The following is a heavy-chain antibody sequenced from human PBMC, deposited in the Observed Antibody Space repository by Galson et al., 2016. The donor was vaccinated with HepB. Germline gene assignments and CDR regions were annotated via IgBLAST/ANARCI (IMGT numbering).Heavy chain of an antibody. J-gene: IGHJ6*03. Sequence: PALVKPTQTLTLTCTFSGFSLSSAAVGVGWVRQAPGEAPEWLAFIYWDDAKYFSPSLKSRLTITKDTSKNQVVLTMTNMDPVDTATYYCAHSRNDGYYYYYMDVWGGGTTVTVSS. CDR1: GFSLSSAAVG. V-gene: IGHV2-5*02. D-gene: IGHD1-1*01. CDR2: IYWDDAK. CDR3: AHSRNDGYYYYYMDV.